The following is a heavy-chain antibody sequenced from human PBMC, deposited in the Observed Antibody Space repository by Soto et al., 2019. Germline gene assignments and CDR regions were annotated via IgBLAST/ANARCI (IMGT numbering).Heavy chain of an antibody. Sequence: VQLVESGGGLVKPGGSLRLSCAASDFTFNNAWMNWVRQAPGKGLEWVGRIKSETDGGITDYAAPVEGRFTISRDDSKNTLFLQMNSLKTEDTAVYYCATQTYQYDSSGQSAFDIWGQGTVVTVSS. D-gene: IGHD3-22*01. J-gene: IGHJ3*02. V-gene: IGHV3-15*07. CDR1: DFTFNNAW. CDR3: ATQTYQYDSSGQSAFDI. CDR2: IKSETDGGIT.